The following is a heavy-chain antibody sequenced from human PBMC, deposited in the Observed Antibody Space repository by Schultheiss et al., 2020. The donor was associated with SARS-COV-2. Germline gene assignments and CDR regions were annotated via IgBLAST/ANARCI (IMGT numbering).Heavy chain of an antibody. CDR2: ISYDGSNK. CDR1: GFTFSSYA. CDR3: ARTPISPNYGDYFFDY. D-gene: IGHD4-17*01. V-gene: IGHV3-30-3*01. Sequence: GESLKISCAASGFTFSSYAMHWVRQAPGKGLEWVAVISYDGSNKYYADSVKGRFTISRDNSKNTLYLQMNSLRAEDTAVYYCARTPISPNYGDYFFDYWGQGTLVTVSS. J-gene: IGHJ4*02.